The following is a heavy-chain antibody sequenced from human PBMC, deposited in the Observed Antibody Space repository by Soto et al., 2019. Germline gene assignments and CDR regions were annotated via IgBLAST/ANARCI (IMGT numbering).Heavy chain of an antibody. CDR2: IFYTGSK. J-gene: IGHJ4*02. D-gene: IGHD4-17*01. CDR3: ASLDYGVSAFDL. CDR1: GGSINDGSYH. V-gene: IGHV4-31*03. Sequence: SETLSLTCTVSGGSINDGSYHWSWLRQHPGKGLEFIGYIFYTGSKYHNPSLETRVTMSADTSNNEVSLRLHSLTAADTAVYYCASLDYGVSAFDLWGRGTLVTVSS.